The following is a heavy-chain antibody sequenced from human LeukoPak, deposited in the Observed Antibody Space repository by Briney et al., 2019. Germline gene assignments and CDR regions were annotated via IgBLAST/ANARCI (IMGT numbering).Heavy chain of an antibody. V-gene: IGHV3-23*01. Sequence: SGGSLRLSCAASGFAFSSQAMGWVRQAPGKGLEWVSVISDSGSLTYYAASVKGRFTISRDNSKNALFLQMSSLRAEDTAVYYCAKDARRTSGWYFFDYWGQGTLVTVSS. D-gene: IGHD6-19*01. J-gene: IGHJ4*02. CDR2: ISDSGSLT. CDR3: AKDARRTSGWYFFDY. CDR1: GFAFSSQA.